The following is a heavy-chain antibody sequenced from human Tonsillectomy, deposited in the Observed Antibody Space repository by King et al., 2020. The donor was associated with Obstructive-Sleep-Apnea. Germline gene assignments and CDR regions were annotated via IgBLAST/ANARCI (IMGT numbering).Heavy chain of an antibody. Sequence: QLVQSGAEVKKPGASVKVSCKASGYTFTNYGVSWVRQAPGQGLEWMGWISAYNGNTNYAQKVQGRVTMTTDTSTSTAYMELRSLRSDDTAVYYCARDLGIVATVTTTLFDYWGQGTLVTVSS. J-gene: IGHJ4*02. CDR2: ISAYNGNT. V-gene: IGHV1-18*04. CDR3: ARDLGIVATVTTTLFDY. CDR1: GYTFTNYG. D-gene: IGHD5-12*01.